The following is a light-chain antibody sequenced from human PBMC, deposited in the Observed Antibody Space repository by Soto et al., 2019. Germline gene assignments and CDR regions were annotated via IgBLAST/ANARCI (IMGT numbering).Light chain of an antibody. V-gene: IGKV3-15*01. Sequence: EIVLTQSPATLSVSPGERATLSCRASQSVSSNLACYQQKTCQAPRLIIYCASTRATGIPAGFIRSGSGTEFTPNISSLQSDDFAVYYCQQYNDWPPETFDQGTKVEIK. J-gene: IGKJ1*01. CDR2: CAS. CDR3: QQYNDWPPET. CDR1: QSVSSN.